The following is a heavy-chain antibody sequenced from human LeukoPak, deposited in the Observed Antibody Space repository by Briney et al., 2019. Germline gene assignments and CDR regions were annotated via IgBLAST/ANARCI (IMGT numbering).Heavy chain of an antibody. Sequence: GRSLRLSCAASGFTFSSYAMHWVRQAPGKGLEWVAVISYDGSNKYYADSVKGRFTISRDNSKNTLYLQMNSLRAEDTAVYYCARGGGSYDYWGQGTLVTVSS. CDR1: GFTFSSYA. V-gene: IGHV3-30-3*01. CDR2: ISYDGSNK. CDR3: ARGGGSYDY. D-gene: IGHD1-26*01. J-gene: IGHJ4*02.